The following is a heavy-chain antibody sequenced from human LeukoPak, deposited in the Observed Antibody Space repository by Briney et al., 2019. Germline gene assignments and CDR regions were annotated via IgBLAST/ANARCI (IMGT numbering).Heavy chain of an antibody. D-gene: IGHD6-13*01. CDR1: GGSISSYY. Sequence: SETLSLTCTVSGGSISSYYWSWIRQPAGKGLEWIGRIYTSGSTNYNPSLKSRVTMSVDTSKNQFSLKLSSVTAADTAVYYCARDRHYYSSRYYFDYWGQGTLVTVSS. CDR3: ARDRHYYSSRYYFDY. CDR2: IYTSGST. J-gene: IGHJ4*02. V-gene: IGHV4-4*07.